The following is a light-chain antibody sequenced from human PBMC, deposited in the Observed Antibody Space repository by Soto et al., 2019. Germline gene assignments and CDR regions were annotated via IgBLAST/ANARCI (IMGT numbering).Light chain of an antibody. CDR1: KSDVGGYNY. CDR3: SSYTSSSTR. J-gene: IGLJ1*01. CDR2: DVS. Sequence: QSVLSQPAPGSGSPGQSITISCTGNKSDVGGYNYVSWYQQHPGKAPKLMIYDVSNRPSGVSNRFSGSKSGNTASLTISGPQAEDEADYYCSSYTSSSTRFGTGTKVTVL. V-gene: IGLV2-14*01.